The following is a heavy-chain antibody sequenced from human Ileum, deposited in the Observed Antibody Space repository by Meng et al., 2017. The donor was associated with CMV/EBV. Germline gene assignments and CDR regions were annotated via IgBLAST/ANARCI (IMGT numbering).Heavy chain of an antibody. CDR1: GYTFNAYH. Sequence: QGRLVQSGAEVKKPGASGKVSCKASGYTFNAYHVHWVRQAPGQGLEWMGWINPNSGGTKYAQKFRGRVTLTRDTSISTAYMDLTTITSDDTAVYYCARPYTSGWSNWFDPWGQGTLVTVSS. CDR2: INPNSGGT. CDR3: ARPYTSGWSNWFDP. V-gene: IGHV1-2*02. J-gene: IGHJ5*02. D-gene: IGHD6-19*01.